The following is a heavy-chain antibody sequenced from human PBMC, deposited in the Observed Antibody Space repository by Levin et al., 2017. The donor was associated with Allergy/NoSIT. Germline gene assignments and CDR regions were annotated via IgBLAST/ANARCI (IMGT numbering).Heavy chain of an antibody. CDR1: GGSISSSSYY. Sequence: SQTLSLTCTVSGGSISSSSYYWGWIRQPPGKGLEWIGSIYYSGSTYYNPSLKSRVTISVDTSKNQFSLKLSSVTAADTAVYYCARHGSPYIWGSYRSNSGRVYSYYFDYWGQGTLVTVSS. D-gene: IGHD3-16*02. CDR3: ARHGSPYIWGSYRSNSGRVYSYYFDY. CDR2: IYYSGST. J-gene: IGHJ4*02. V-gene: IGHV4-39*01.